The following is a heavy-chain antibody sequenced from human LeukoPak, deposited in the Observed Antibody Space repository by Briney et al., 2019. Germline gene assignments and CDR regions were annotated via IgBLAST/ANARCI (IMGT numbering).Heavy chain of an antibody. D-gene: IGHD2/OR15-2a*01. V-gene: IGHV4-59*01. Sequence: PSETLSLTCTVSGGSISSYYWSWIRQPPGKGLEWIGYIYYSGSTNYNPSLKSRVTISVDTSKSQFSLKLSSVTAADTAVYYCARAAFPYYYGMDVWGQGTTVTVSS. J-gene: IGHJ6*02. CDR2: IYYSGST. CDR3: ARAAFPYYYGMDV. CDR1: GGSISSYY.